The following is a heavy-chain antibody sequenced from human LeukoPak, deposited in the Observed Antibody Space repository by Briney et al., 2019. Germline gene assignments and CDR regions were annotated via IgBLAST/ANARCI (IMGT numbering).Heavy chain of an antibody. CDR1: GGSISSYY. CDR3: ARDRGYYGSGSYTRYFDL. V-gene: IGHV4-4*07. Sequence: SETLSLTCTVSGGSISSYYWSWIRQPAGKGPEWIGRIYTSGSTNYNPSLKSRVTMSVDTSKNQFSLKLSSVTAADTAVYYCARDRGYYGSGSYTRYFDLWGRGTLVTVSS. CDR2: IYTSGST. D-gene: IGHD3-10*01. J-gene: IGHJ2*01.